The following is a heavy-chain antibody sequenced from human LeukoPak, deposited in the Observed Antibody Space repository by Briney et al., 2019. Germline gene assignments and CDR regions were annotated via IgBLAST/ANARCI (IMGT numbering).Heavy chain of an antibody. CDR2: ISPSSSTI. CDR1: GFTFSSYG. V-gene: IGHV3-48*01. Sequence: GGSLRLACAASGFTFSSYGMNWVRQAPGKGLEWVSYISPSSSTIYYADSGKGRFTISRDNAKNSLYLQMNSLRAEDTAVYYCAREHTPFGSGCTAAYWGQGTLVTVSS. CDR3: AREHTPFGSGCTAAY. D-gene: IGHD6-19*01. J-gene: IGHJ4*02.